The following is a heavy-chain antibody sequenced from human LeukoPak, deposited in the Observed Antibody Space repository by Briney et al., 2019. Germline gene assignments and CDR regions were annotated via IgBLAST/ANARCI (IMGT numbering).Heavy chain of an antibody. J-gene: IGHJ4*02. CDR1: GGSISSSNYC. CDR3: ERDNRNWD. D-gene: IGHD1-14*01. Sequence: SETLSLTCTVSGGSISSSNYCWGWNRQPPGKGLEWIGSINYSGSTYYNPSLKSRVTISVDTSKNQFSLKLSSVTAADTAVYYCERDNRNWDWGQGTLVTVSS. V-gene: IGHV4-39*07. CDR2: INYSGST.